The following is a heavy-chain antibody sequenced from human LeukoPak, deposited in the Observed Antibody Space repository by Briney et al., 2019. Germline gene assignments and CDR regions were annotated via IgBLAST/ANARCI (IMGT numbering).Heavy chain of an antibody. CDR1: GGSISSGDYY. J-gene: IGHJ6*04. V-gene: IGHV4-30-4*01. Sequence: SQTLSLTCTVSGGSISSGDYYWSWIRRPPGKGLEWIGYIYYSGSTYYNPSLKSRVTISVDTSKNQFSLKLSSVTAADTAVYYCARDDGSGSYYPDYYYYGMDVWGKGTTVTVSS. CDR3: ARDDGSGSYYPDYYYYGMDV. D-gene: IGHD3-10*01. CDR2: IYYSGST.